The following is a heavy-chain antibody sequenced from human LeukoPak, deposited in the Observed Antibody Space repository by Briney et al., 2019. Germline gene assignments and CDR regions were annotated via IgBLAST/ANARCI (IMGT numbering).Heavy chain of an antibody. D-gene: IGHD6-19*01. CDR3: AKASIEQWLVRGGYFDY. CDR1: GFTFSSYA. V-gene: IGHV3-23*01. J-gene: IGHJ4*02. Sequence: QPGGSLRLSCAASGFTFSSYAMSWVRQAPGKGLEWVSAISGSGGSTYYADSVKGRFTISRDNSKNTLYLQMNSLRAEDTAVYYCAKASIEQWLVRGGYFDYWGQGTLVTVSS. CDR2: ISGSGGST.